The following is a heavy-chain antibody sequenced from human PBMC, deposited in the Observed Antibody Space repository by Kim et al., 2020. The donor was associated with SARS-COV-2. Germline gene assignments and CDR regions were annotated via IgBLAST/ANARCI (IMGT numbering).Heavy chain of an antibody. CDR3: ARGHFYAFDF. D-gene: IGHD3-3*02. CDR2: YK. Sequence: YKDYAVSVKSRITISPDTSKNQFSLQLNSVTPEETAVYYCARGHFYAFDFCGQGTMVTVSS. V-gene: IGHV6-1*01. J-gene: IGHJ3*01.